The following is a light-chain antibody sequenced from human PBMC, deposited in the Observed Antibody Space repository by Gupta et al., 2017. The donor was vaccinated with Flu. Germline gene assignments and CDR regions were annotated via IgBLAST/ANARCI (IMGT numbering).Light chain of an antibody. Sequence: EMVMTQSPATLSVSLGERATLSCRASQIINTNLEWYQQKPAQPPRLLISGASMRATGSPARFSGSGSGTEFTLTSTNLQAEDGPISTWQQYQDLLTSGQGTQVEI. CDR3: QQYQDLLT. CDR1: QIINTN. J-gene: IGKJ5*01. V-gene: IGKV3-15*01. CDR2: GAS.